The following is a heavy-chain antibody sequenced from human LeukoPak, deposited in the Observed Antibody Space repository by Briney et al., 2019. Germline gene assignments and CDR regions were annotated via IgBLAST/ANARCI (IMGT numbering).Heavy chain of an antibody. CDR3: ALLGNNWFDP. Sequence: SETLSLTCSVSGDSISTSSYYWGCIRQPPGKGLEWIGSIYYSGSTYYNPSLKSRVTISVDTSKNQFSLKLSSVTAADTAVYYCALLGNNWFDPWGQGTLVTVSS. J-gene: IGHJ5*02. CDR2: IYYSGST. V-gene: IGHV4-39*07. CDR1: GDSISTSSYY. D-gene: IGHD1-26*01.